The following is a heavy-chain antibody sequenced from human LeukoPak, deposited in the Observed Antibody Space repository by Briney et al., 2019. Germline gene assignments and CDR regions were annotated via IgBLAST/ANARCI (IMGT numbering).Heavy chain of an antibody. J-gene: IGHJ6*02. D-gene: IGHD4-11*01. CDR1: GFTVSSNY. V-gene: IGHV3-66*02. Sequence: GGSLRLSCAASGFTVSSNYMSWVRQAPGKGLEWVSVIYSGGSTYYADSVKGRFTISRDNSKNALYLQMNSLRAEDTAVYYCARDSTTVGFYYYGMDVWGQGTTVTVSS. CDR3: ARDSTTVGFYYYGMDV. CDR2: IYSGGST.